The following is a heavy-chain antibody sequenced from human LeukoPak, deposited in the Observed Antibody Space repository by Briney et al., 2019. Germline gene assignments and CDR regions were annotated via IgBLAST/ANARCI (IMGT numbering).Heavy chain of an antibody. CDR2: ISWNSGSI. J-gene: IGHJ4*02. D-gene: IGHD6-19*01. CDR1: GFTFDDYA. CDR3: AKDSGSYLALFDY. V-gene: IGHV3-9*01. Sequence: GGSLRLSCAASGFTFDDYAMHRVRQAPGKGLEWVSGISWNSGSIGYADSVKGRFTISRDNAKNSLYLQMNSLRAEDTALYYCAKDSGSYLALFDYWGQGTLVTVSS.